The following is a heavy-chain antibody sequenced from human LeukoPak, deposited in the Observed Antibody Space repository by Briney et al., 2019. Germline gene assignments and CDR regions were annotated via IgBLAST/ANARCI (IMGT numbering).Heavy chain of an antibody. Sequence: GGSLRLSCAASGFTFSSYEMNWVRQAPGKGLEWVAVISYDGSNKYYADSVKGRFTISRDNSKNTLYLQMNSLRAEDTAVYYCAKLPDGYCSGGSCFDYWGQGTLVTVSS. V-gene: IGHV3-30*18. CDR1: GFTFSSYE. D-gene: IGHD2-15*01. J-gene: IGHJ4*02. CDR2: ISYDGSNK. CDR3: AKLPDGYCSGGSCFDY.